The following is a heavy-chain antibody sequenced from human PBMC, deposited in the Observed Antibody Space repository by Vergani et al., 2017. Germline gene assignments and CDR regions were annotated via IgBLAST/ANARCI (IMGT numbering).Heavy chain of an antibody. D-gene: IGHD2-2*01. J-gene: IGHJ4*02. V-gene: IGHV1-24*01. Sequence: QVQLVQSGAEVKKPGASVKVSCKVSGYTLTELSMHWVRQAPGKGLEWMGGFDPEDGETIYAQKFQGRVTMTRNTSISTAYMELSSLRSEDTAVYYCARAGYCSSTSCYDVLLWGWGQGTLVTVSS. CDR1: GYTLTELS. CDR2: FDPEDGET. CDR3: ARAGYCSSTSCYDVLLWG.